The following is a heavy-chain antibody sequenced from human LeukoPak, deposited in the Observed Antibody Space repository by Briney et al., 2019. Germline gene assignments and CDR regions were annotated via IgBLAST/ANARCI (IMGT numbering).Heavy chain of an antibody. V-gene: IGHV3-9*01. D-gene: IGHD6-19*01. CDR2: ISWNSGSI. CDR1: GFTFDDYA. CDR3: AEAVAGTPYYFDY. J-gene: IGHJ4*02. Sequence: GGSLRLSCAASGFTFDDYAMHWVRQAPGKGLERVSGISWNSGSIGYADSVKGRFTISRDNAKNSLYLQMNSLRAEDTALYYCAEAVAGTPYYFDYWGQGTLVTVSS.